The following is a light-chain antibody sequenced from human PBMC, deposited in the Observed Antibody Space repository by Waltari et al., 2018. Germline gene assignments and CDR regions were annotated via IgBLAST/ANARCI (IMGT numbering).Light chain of an antibody. Sequence: EIVLTQSPATLSLSPGERATLSCRASQNVSSYLAWYQQKPGQAPRLPIYDASNRATGIPARFSGSVSATDVTLSISSLEPEDFAVYYGQQRSNWPPWTFGQGTKVEIK. V-gene: IGKV3-11*01. CDR2: DAS. J-gene: IGKJ1*01. CDR1: QNVSSY. CDR3: QQRSNWPPWT.